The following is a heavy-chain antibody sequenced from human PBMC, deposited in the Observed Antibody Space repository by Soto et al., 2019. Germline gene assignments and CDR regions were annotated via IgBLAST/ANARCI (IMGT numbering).Heavy chain of an antibody. CDR2: INHSGST. CDR3: ARALPYYDFWSGYYPDAEYFQH. J-gene: IGHJ1*01. D-gene: IGHD3-3*01. CDR1: GGSFSGYY. V-gene: IGHV4-34*01. Sequence: SETLSLTCAVYGGSFSGYYWSWIRQPPGKGLEWIGEINHSGSTNYNPSLKSRVTISVDTSKNQFSLKLSSVTAADTAVYYCARALPYYDFWSGYYPDAEYFQHWGQGTLVTVSS.